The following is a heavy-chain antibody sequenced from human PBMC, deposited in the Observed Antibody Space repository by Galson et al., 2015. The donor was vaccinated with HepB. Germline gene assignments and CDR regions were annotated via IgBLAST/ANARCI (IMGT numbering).Heavy chain of an antibody. Sequence: SLRLSCAASGFTFSSYWMSWVRQAPGKRLEWVANIKQDGSEKYYVDSVKGRFTISRDNAKNSLYLQMNSLRAEDTAVYYCASGLYYDFWSGYYNWGQGTLVTVSS. D-gene: IGHD3-3*01. V-gene: IGHV3-7*01. CDR2: IKQDGSEK. J-gene: IGHJ4*02. CDR3: ASGLYYDFWSGYYN. CDR1: GFTFSSYW.